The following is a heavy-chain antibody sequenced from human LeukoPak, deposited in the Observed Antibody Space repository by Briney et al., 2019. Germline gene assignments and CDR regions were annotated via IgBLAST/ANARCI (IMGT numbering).Heavy chain of an antibody. CDR2: IYYSGST. CDR3: ARDKRTPYYDFWSGYYRESWFDP. CDR1: GGSISSYY. Sequence: TSETLSLTCTVSGGSISSYYWSWIRQPPGKGLEWIGYIYYSGSTNYTPSLKSRVTISVDTSKNQFSLKLSSVTAADTAVYYCARDKRTPYYDFWSGYYRESWFDPWGQGTPVTVSS. D-gene: IGHD3-3*01. V-gene: IGHV4-59*12. J-gene: IGHJ5*02.